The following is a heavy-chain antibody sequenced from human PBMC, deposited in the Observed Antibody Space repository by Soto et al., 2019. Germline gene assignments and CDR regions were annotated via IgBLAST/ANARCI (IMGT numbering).Heavy chain of an antibody. Sequence: GGSLRLSCAASGFTFSSYGMHWVRQAPGKGLEWVAVIWYDGSNKYYADSVKGRFTISRDNSKNTLYLQMNSLRAEDTAVYYCARDSYYYDSSGYYPPGYVIAVWARGTSVT. J-gene: IGHJ6*02. CDR1: GFTFSSYG. V-gene: IGHV3-33*01. CDR3: ARDSYYYDSSGYYPPGYVIAV. CDR2: IWYDGSNK. D-gene: IGHD3-22*01.